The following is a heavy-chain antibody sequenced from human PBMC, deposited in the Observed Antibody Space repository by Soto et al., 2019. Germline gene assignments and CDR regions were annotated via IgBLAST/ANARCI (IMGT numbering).Heavy chain of an antibody. CDR3: ARDCPVPPATPNNWFDP. V-gene: IGHV1-46*01. D-gene: IGHD2-2*02. J-gene: IGHJ5*02. CDR2: INPSGGST. Sequence: ASVKVSCKASGYTFTSYYMHWVRQAPGQGLEWMGIINPSGGSTSYAQKFQGRVTMTTDTSTNTGYMELRSLRSDDTAVYYCARDCPVPPATPNNWFDPWGQGTLVTVSS. CDR1: GYTFTSYY.